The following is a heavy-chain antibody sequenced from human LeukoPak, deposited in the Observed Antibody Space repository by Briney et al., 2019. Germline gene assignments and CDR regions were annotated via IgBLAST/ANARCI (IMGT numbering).Heavy chain of an antibody. J-gene: IGHJ4*02. V-gene: IGHV3-23*01. CDR1: GFTFSSYA. CDR3: AKAGGSYPLRYYFDY. CDR2: ISGSGGST. Sequence: GSLRLSCAASGFTFSSYAMSWVRQAPGKGLEWVSAISGSGGSTYYADSVKGRFTISRDNSKNTLYLQMNSLRAEDTAVYYCAKAGGSYPLRYYFDYWGQGTLVTVSS. D-gene: IGHD1-26*01.